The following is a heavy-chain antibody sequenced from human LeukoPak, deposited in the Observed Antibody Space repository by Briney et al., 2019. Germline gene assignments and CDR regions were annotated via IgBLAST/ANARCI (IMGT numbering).Heavy chain of an antibody. CDR2: ISGGAVST. Sequence: GGSLRLSCAASGFTFSSYGMYWVRQAPGKGLEWVSGISGGAVSTNYADSVKGRFTISRDNSKNTLYLQMNSLRAEDTALYYCAKSGRYCSGGTCYQEASLDYWGQGTLVTVSS. J-gene: IGHJ4*02. D-gene: IGHD2-15*01. CDR3: AKSGRYCSGGTCYQEASLDY. CDR1: GFTFSSYG. V-gene: IGHV3-23*01.